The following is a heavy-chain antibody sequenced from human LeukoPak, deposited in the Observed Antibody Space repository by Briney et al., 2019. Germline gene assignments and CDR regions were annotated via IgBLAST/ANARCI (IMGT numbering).Heavy chain of an antibody. CDR2: IYYSGYT. CDR3: ARGGFYGSGSLFDY. J-gene: IGHJ4*02. Sequence: SETLSLTCTVSGGSISSYYWSWIRQHPGKGLEWIGYIYYSGYTFYSPSLKTRFFISLDTSKNQFSLKVNSVTAADTAVYYCARGGFYGSGSLFDYWGQGTLVTVSS. CDR1: GGSISSYY. D-gene: IGHD3-10*01. V-gene: IGHV4-59*06.